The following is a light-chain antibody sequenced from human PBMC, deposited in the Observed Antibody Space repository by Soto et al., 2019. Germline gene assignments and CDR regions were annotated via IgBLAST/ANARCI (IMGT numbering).Light chain of an antibody. CDR3: AAWDDNVNGYV. CDR1: SSNIGSNT. CDR2: TNN. J-gene: IGLJ1*01. V-gene: IGLV1-44*01. Sequence: QLVLTQPPSASGTPGQRVTISCSGGSSNIGSNTVTWYQQLPGTAPKLLIYTNNQRPSGVPDRFSGSRSGTSASLAISGLQSEDESDYYCAAWDDNVNGYVFGTGTKLTVL.